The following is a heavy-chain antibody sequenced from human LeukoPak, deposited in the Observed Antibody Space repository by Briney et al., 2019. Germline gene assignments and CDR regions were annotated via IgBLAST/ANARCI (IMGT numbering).Heavy chain of an antibody. CDR3: AAPQQGYSYDRDAFDI. CDR1: GGTFSSYA. Sequence: ASVKVSCKASGGTFSSYAISWVRQAPGQGLEWMGGIIPIFGTANYAQKFQGRVTITTDESTSTAYMELSSLRSEDTAVYYCAAPQQGYSYDRDAFDIWGQGTMVTVSS. J-gene: IGHJ3*02. D-gene: IGHD5-18*01. CDR2: IIPIFGTA. V-gene: IGHV1-69*05.